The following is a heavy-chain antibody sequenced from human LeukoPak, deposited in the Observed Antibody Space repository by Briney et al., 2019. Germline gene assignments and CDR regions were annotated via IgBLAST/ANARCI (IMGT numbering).Heavy chain of an antibody. CDR3: ARDGGHSTDLDY. Sequence: PGWSLRLSCATSGFTFSRHWMTWVRQAPGKGPERVANIKQDGSERYYVHSVKGRFTISRDNAKNSLYLQMNSLRAEDTAVYYCARDGGHSTDLDYWGQGILVTVSS. CDR2: IKQDGSER. CDR1: GFTFSRHW. V-gene: IGHV3-7*01. J-gene: IGHJ4*02. D-gene: IGHD2-8*02.